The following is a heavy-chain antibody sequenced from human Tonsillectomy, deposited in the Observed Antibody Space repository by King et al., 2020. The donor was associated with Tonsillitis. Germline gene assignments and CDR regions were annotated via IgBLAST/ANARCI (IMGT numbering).Heavy chain of an antibody. Sequence: VQLVESGGGVVQPGRSLRLSCAASGFTFSSYGMHWVRQAPGKGLEWVAVISYDGSNKYYADSVKGRFTISRDNSKNTLYLQMNSLRAEDTAVYYCAIGYGFGELSHDYWGQGTLVTVSS. CDR3: AIGYGFGELSHDY. CDR1: GFTFSSYG. J-gene: IGHJ4*02. CDR2: ISYDGSNK. D-gene: IGHD3-10*01. V-gene: IGHV3-30*03.